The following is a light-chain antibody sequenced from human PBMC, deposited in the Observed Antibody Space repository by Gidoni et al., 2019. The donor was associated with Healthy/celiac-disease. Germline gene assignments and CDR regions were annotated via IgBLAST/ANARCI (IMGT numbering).Light chain of an antibody. Sequence: DTVLTQSPATLSLSPGERATLSCRASQSVSSYLAWYQQKPGQAPRLLIYDASNRATGVPARFSGSGSGTDFTLTISSLEPEDFAVDYCQQRSNWPPWTFXQXTKVEIK. V-gene: IGKV3-11*01. J-gene: IGKJ1*01. CDR3: QQRSNWPPWT. CDR1: QSVSSY. CDR2: DAS.